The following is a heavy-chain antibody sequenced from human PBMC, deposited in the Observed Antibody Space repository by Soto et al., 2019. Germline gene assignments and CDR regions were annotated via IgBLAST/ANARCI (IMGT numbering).Heavy chain of an antibody. CDR2: TYYRSNWRH. D-gene: IGHD6-19*01. Sequence: LSLTCAISRDSVSSNTAAWNWIRSSPSRGLEWLGRTYYRSNWRHDYAVSVKSRITVKPDTSKNHFSLQLNSVTPDDTAVYYCARGVAGTGFDLWGQGTLVTGSS. V-gene: IGHV6-1*01. CDR1: RDSVSSNTAA. CDR3: ARGVAGTGFDL. J-gene: IGHJ4*02.